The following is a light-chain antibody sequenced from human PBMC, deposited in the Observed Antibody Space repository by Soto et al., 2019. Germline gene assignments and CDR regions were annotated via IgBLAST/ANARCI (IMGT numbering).Light chain of an antibody. CDR1: QSVSIN. V-gene: IGKV3-15*01. J-gene: IGKJ4*01. Sequence: EIVMTQSPATLSVSPGERATLSCRASQSVSINLAWYQHQPGQAPRVLIYGASTRATGFPARFSGSGSGTEFTLTISSLQSEDFAVYYCQQYNTWPLTFGGGTKVEIK. CDR3: QQYNTWPLT. CDR2: GAS.